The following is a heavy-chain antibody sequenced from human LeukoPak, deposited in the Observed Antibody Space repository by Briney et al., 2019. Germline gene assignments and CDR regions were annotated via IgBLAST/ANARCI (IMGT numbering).Heavy chain of an antibody. CDR1: GGSISSGGYS. CDR2: IYTSGST. D-gene: IGHD1-20*01. V-gene: IGHV4-61*02. J-gene: IGHJ4*02. CDR3: ARNYNWNPYFDY. Sequence: SETLSLTCAVSGGSISSGGYSWSWIRQPAGKGLEWIGRIYTSGSTNYNPSLKSRVTMSVDTSKNQFSLKLSSVTAADTAVYYCARNYNWNPYFDYWGQGTLVTVSS.